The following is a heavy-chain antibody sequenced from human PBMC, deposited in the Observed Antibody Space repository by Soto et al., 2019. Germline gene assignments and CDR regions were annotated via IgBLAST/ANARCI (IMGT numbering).Heavy chain of an antibody. CDR2: ISSSSSYI. D-gene: IGHD5-18*01. CDR1: GFTFSSYS. CDR3: ARETGYSYGGFDS. Sequence: EVQLVESGGGLVKPGGSLRLSCAASGFTFSSYSMNWVRQAPGKGLEWVSSISSSSSYIYYADSVKGRFTSSRDNAKNSLYLQMNSLRAEDTAVYYCARETGYSYGGFDSWGQGTLVTVSS. J-gene: IGHJ4*02. V-gene: IGHV3-21*01.